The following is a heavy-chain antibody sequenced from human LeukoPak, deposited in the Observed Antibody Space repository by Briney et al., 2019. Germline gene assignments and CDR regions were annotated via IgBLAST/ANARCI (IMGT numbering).Heavy chain of an antibody. CDR3: ASNYYGSGSLDY. V-gene: IGHV4-59*08. CDR1: GGSISSYY. Sequence: SETLSLTCAVSGGSISSYYWSWIRQPPGKGLEWIGYIYYSGSTNYNPSLKSRVTISVDTTKNQFSLKLRHVTGADTAVYYCASNYYGSGSLDYWGQGNLVTVSS. D-gene: IGHD3-10*01. CDR2: IYYSGST. J-gene: IGHJ4*02.